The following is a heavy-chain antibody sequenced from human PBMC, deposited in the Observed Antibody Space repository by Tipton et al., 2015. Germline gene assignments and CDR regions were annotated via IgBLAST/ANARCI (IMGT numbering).Heavy chain of an antibody. D-gene: IGHD7-27*01. J-gene: IGHJ4*02. V-gene: IGHV3-23*01. CDR3: AEDLNWGTY. CDR1: GFPLSSHH. Sequence: SLRLSCAASGFPLSSHHMAWVRRVPGQGLEWVSTISAASDHTYYADSVKGRFTISRDNSKNTLYLQMNSLRVEDTAIYYCAEDLNWGTYWGQGALVTVSS. CDR2: ISAASDHT.